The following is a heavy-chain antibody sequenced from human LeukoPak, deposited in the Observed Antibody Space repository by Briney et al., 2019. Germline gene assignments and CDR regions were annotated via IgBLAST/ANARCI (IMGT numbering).Heavy chain of an antibody. Sequence: KAGGSLRLSCAASGFTFSSYSMNWVRQAPGKGLEWVSSISSSSSSYIYYADSVKGRFTISRDNAKNSLYLQMNSLRAEDTAVYYCARSLYYCSSTSCYHNWFDPWGQGTLVTVSS. V-gene: IGHV3-21*01. D-gene: IGHD2-2*01. CDR1: GFTFSSYS. CDR3: ARSLYYCSSTSCYHNWFDP. J-gene: IGHJ5*02. CDR2: ISSSSSSYI.